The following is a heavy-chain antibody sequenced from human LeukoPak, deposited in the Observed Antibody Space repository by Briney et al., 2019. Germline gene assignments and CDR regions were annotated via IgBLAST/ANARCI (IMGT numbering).Heavy chain of an antibody. CDR3: ARLVPPRRDYYLDV. D-gene: IGHD2-2*01. CDR2: INPSGGST. Sequence: ASVTVTFTASAYTFTIYYMHWVRQAPGQGLEWMGIINPSGGSTSYAQKFQGRVTMTRDTSTSTVYMELSSLRSEDTAVYYCARLVPPRRDYYLDVWVKGTTVTVSS. J-gene: IGHJ6*03. V-gene: IGHV1-46*01. CDR1: AYTFTIYY.